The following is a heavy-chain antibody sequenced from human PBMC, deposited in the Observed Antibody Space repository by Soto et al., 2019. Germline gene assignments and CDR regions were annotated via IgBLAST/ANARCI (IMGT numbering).Heavy chain of an antibody. CDR2: VYYSGTP. V-gene: IGHV4-61*01. D-gene: IGHD2-8*01. CDR1: GGSVSSATYY. J-gene: IGHJ4*02. CDR3: ARDLYLRTGRWGMDV. Sequence: SETLSLTCTVSGGSVSSATYYWNWIRQPPGKGLEWIGSVYYSGTPNYNPSLKSRVTISMDTSYNRLSLKLRSVTAADTAVYYCARDLYLRTGRWGMDVWGQGTLVTVSA.